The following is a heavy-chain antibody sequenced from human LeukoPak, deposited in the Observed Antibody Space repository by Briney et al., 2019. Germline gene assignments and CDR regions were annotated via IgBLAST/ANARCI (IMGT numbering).Heavy chain of an antibody. CDR2: TTGSGGTT. Sequence: HPGGSLRLSCVASGFTFSSYAMTWVRQAPGKGLEWVSTTTGSGGTTYYADSVKGRFTISSDNSKNTLDLQMNSLRAEDTAVYYCAKGRGLQPFDPWGQGTLVTVSS. V-gene: IGHV3-23*01. CDR3: AKGRGLQPFDP. CDR1: GFTFSSYA. J-gene: IGHJ5*02. D-gene: IGHD3-10*01.